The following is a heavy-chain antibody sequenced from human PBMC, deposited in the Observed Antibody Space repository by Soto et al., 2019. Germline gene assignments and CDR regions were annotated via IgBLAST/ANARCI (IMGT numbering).Heavy chain of an antibody. CDR2: ISYDGSNK. D-gene: IGHD3-22*01. CDR3: ARVSSHSSGYYFDY. CDR1: GFTFSSYG. V-gene: IGHV3-30*03. Sequence: QVQLVESGGGVVQPGRSLRLSCAASGFTFSSYGMHWVRQAPGKGLEWVAVISYDGSNKYYADSVKGRFTISRDNSKNTLYLQVNSLRAEDTAVYYCARVSSHSSGYYFDYWGQGTLVTVSS. J-gene: IGHJ4*02.